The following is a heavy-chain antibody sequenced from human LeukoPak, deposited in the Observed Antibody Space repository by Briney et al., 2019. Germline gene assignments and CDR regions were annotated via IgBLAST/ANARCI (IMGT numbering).Heavy chain of an antibody. CDR3: ARDTLGYCSGGSCYATTLFDY. CDR2: INSDGSST. D-gene: IGHD2-15*01. CDR1: GFTFSSYW. Sequence: GGSLRLSCAASGFTFSSYWMHWVRQAPGKGLVWVSRINSDGSSTSYADSVKGRFTISRDDAKNTLYLQMNSLRAEDTAVYYCARDTLGYCSGGSCYATTLFDYWGQGTLVTVSS. V-gene: IGHV3-74*01. J-gene: IGHJ4*02.